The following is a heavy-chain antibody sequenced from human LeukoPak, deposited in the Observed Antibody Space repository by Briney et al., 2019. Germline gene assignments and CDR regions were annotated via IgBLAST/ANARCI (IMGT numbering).Heavy chain of an antibody. CDR3: ARERGYVYDY. Sequence: PSETLSLTCTVSGGSISSYYWSWIRQPPGKGLEWIGYIYYSGSTNYNPSLKSRVTISVDTSKNQFSLKLSSMTAADTAVYYCARERGYVYDYWGQGTLVTVSS. CDR1: GGSISSYY. J-gene: IGHJ4*02. D-gene: IGHD5-12*01. CDR2: IYYSGST. V-gene: IGHV4-59*01.